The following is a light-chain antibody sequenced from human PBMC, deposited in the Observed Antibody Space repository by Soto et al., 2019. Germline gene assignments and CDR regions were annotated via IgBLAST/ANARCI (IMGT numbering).Light chain of an antibody. CDR3: QQYNSFWT. CDR1: QSISSW. J-gene: IGKJ1*01. V-gene: IGKV1-5*01. CDR2: DAS. Sequence: DIQMTQSPSNLSASVGDRVTITCRASQSISSWLAWYQQKPGKAPKLLIYDASSLESGVPSRFSGSGSGTEFTLTISXXXPDDFATYYCQQYNSFWTFGQGTKVEX.